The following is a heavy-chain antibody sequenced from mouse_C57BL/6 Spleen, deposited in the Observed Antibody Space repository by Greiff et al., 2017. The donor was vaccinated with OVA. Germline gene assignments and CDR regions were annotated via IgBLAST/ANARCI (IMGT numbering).Heavy chain of an antibody. D-gene: IGHD2-5*01. Sequence: VQLQQPGAELVKPGASVKMSCKASGYTFTSYWITWVKQRPGQGLEWIGDIYPGSGSTNYNEKFKSKATLTVDTSSSTAYMQLISLTSEDSAVYYCAREGSYYSNYEYFDVWGTGTTVTVSS. CDR2: IYPGSGST. J-gene: IGHJ1*03. CDR3: AREGSYYSNYEYFDV. V-gene: IGHV1-55*01. CDR1: GYTFTSYW.